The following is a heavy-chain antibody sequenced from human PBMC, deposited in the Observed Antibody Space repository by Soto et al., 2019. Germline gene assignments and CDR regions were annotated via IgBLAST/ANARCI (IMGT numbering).Heavy chain of an antibody. CDR3: ASGIRGVGATGALAWFDP. CDR2: INHVGNT. CDR1: DGSFSGYY. V-gene: IGHV4-34*01. D-gene: IGHD6-13*01. J-gene: IGHJ5*02. Sequence: SETLSFTCAVSDGSFSGYYWSWIRQPPGKGLEWIGEINHVGNTNYNPSLKSRVTISVDPSKKQFSLNLSSVTAADTAVYYCASGIRGVGATGALAWFDPWGQGTLVTVSS.